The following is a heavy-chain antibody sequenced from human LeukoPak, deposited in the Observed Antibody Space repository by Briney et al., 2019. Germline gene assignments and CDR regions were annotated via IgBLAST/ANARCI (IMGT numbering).Heavy chain of an antibody. Sequence: GESLKISCKGSGYSFTNYWIGWVRQMPGKGLEWMGIIYPGDSDTRYSPSFQGQVTISADKSISTAYLQWSSLKASYTAMYYCARLVDTSMARFDYWGQGTPVTVSS. V-gene: IGHV5-51*01. J-gene: IGHJ4*02. CDR3: ARLVDTSMARFDY. CDR1: GYSFTNYW. D-gene: IGHD5-18*01. CDR2: IYPGDSDT.